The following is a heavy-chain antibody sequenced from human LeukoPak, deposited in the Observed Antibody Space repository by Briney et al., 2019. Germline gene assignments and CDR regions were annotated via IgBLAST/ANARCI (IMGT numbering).Heavy chain of an antibody. V-gene: IGHV3-7*01. CDR2: IKQGGSEK. Sequence: ETLSLTCAVYGGSFSGYYWSWIRQPPGKGLEWVASIKQGGSEKYYVDSVKGRFTVSRDNAQNSVSLQMNSLSADDTAIYYCARGPNYGDRVDYLDSWGQGTKVTVSS. J-gene: IGHJ4*02. CDR3: ARGPNYGDRVDYLDS. CDR1: GGSFSGYY. D-gene: IGHD4-17*01.